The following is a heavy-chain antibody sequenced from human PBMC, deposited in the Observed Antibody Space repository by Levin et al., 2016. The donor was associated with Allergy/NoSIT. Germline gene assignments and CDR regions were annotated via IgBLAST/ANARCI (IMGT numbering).Heavy chain of an antibody. J-gene: IGHJ4*02. CDR3: ARPHGYGDYVYY. CDR2: IYYSGST. Sequence: RQAPGKGLEWIGSIYYSGSTYYNPSLKSRVTISVDTSKNQFSLKLSSVTAADTAVYYCARPHGYGDYVYYWGQGTLVTVSS. V-gene: IGHV4-39*01. D-gene: IGHD4-17*01.